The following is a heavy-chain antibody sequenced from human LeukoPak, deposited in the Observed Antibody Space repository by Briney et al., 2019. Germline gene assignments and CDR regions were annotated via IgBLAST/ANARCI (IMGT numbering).Heavy chain of an antibody. CDR2: MNPNSGNT. D-gene: IGHD3-3*01. CDR3: ARGPQLEHYDFWSGYWGIGHYYYYYGMDV. J-gene: IGHJ6*02. Sequence: ASVKVSCKASGYTFTSYDINWVRQATGQGLEWMGWMNPNSGNTGYAQKFLGRVTMTRNTSISTAYMELSSLRSEDTAVYYCARGPQLEHYDFWSGYWGIGHYYYYYGMDVWGQGTTVTVSS. CDR1: GYTFTSYD. V-gene: IGHV1-8*01.